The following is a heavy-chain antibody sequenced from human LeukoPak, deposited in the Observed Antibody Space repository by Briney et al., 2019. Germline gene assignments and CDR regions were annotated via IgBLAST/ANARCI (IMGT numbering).Heavy chain of an antibody. CDR2: IYYSGST. CDR3: ARDNYDFWSGSEDYFDY. V-gene: IGHV4-30-4*07. D-gene: IGHD3-3*01. J-gene: IGHJ4*02. Sequence: SETLSLTCAVSGGSISSGGYSWSWIRQPPGKGLEWIGYIYYSGSTYYNPSLKSRVTISVDTSKNQFSLKLSSVTAADTAVYYCARDNYDFWSGSEDYFDYWGQGTLVTVSS. CDR1: GGSISSGGYS.